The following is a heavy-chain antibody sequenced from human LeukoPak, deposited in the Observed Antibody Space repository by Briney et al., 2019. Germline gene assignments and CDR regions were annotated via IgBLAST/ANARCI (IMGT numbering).Heavy chain of an antibody. CDR2: IYDSGST. J-gene: IGHJ5*02. CDR1: GGSISSYF. D-gene: IGHD3-10*01. Sequence: SETLSLTCTVSGGSISSYFWSWIRQPPGKGLEWIGSIYDSGSTYYNPSLKSRVTISVDTSKNQFSLKLNSVTAADTAVYYCARHYGPWGQGTLVTVSS. V-gene: IGHV4-39*01. CDR3: ARHYGP.